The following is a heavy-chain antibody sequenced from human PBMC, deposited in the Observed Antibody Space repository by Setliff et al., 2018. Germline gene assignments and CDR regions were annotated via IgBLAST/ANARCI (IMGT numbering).Heavy chain of an antibody. CDR3: ASGASYDSSAY. V-gene: IGHV3-21*06. CDR1: GFTFSSYA. Sequence: KTGGSLRLSCVASGFTFSSYAMNWVRQAPGKGLEWVSGINSGSNHRYYADSVKGRFTISRDNTKNSLYLQMNSLRAEDTAVYYCASGASYDSSAYWGQGTLVTVSS. CDR2: INSGSNHR. J-gene: IGHJ4*02. D-gene: IGHD3-22*01.